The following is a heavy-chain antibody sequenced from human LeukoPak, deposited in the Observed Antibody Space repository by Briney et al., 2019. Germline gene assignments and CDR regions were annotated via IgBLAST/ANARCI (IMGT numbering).Heavy chain of an antibody. CDR2: INHSGST. J-gene: IGHJ4*02. V-gene: IGHV4-34*01. CDR1: RGAFSGYY. D-gene: IGHD6-13*01. CDR3: ARQGRGSSWYFDY. Sequence: PSETLSLTCAVYRGAFSGYYWNWIRQPPGKGLEWIGEINHSGSTNYNPSLKSRVTISVDTSKNQFSLKLSSVTAADTAVYYCARQGRGSSWYFDYWGQGTLVTVSS.